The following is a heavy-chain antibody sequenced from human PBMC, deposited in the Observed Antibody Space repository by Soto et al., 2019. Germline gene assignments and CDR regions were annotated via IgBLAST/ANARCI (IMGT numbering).Heavy chain of an antibody. CDR3: AREKASYGMDV. V-gene: IGHV1-8*01. J-gene: IGHJ6*02. CDR1: GYTFTSSD. Sequence: QVQLVQSGAEVKKPGASVKDSCKASGYTFTSSDINRVRQAAGQGRGGMGWMNPNSGNTGYAQKFQGRVTMTRNTSISTAYMELSSLRSEDTAVYYCAREKASYGMDVWGQGTMVTVSS. CDR2: MNPNSGNT.